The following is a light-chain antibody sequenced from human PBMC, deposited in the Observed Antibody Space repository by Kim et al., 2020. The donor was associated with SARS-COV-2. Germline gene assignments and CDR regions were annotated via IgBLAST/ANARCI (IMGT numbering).Light chain of an antibody. CDR2: SAS. J-gene: IGKJ4*01. CDR1: QGISSY. CDR3: KQLNSYPLT. Sequence: ASVGDTVTITCRASQGISSYLAWYQQKPGLAPKVLIYSASTLQSGVPSRFSGSGSGTDFTLTISSLQPEDFATYYCKQLNSYPLTFGGGTKVDIK. V-gene: IGKV1-9*01.